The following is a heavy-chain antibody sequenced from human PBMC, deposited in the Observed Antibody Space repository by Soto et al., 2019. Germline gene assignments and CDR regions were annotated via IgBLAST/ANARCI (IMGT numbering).Heavy chain of an antibody. V-gene: IGHV3-9*01. CDR2: ISWNSGTI. Sequence: EVQLVESGGGLVQPGRSLRLSSAASGFTFDDYAMHWVRQAPGKGLEWVSGISWNSGTIGYADSVKGRFTISRDNGKNSLYLQMNSLRAEDTALYYCAKDRTGSAYYFDYWGQGTLVTVSS. D-gene: IGHD3-16*01. J-gene: IGHJ4*02. CDR1: GFTFDDYA. CDR3: AKDRTGSAYYFDY.